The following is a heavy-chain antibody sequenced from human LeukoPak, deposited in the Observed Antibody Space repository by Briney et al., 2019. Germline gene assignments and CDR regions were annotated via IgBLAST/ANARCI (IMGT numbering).Heavy chain of an antibody. CDR2: ISNDGNSK. V-gene: IGHV3-30*18. D-gene: IGHD6-19*01. CDR1: GFTFSSYG. CDR3: AKEGLGSTAVADRGYDY. Sequence: GRSLRLSCAASGFTFSSYGMHWVRQAPGKGLEWVAVISNDGNSKYYADSVKGRFTISRDNSKNTLYLQMSSLRVEDAAVYYCAKEGLGSTAVADRGYDYWGQGTLVTVSS. J-gene: IGHJ4*02.